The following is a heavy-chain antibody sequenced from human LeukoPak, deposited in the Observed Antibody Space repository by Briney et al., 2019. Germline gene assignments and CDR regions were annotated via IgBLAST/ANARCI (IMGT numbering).Heavy chain of an antibody. Sequence: GGSLRLSCVVSGFTVSGDYISWFRQAPGKGLEWVSVLYYGVSTFYRDSVRGRFTTSGDKFKNTVYLQMNSLRAEDTAVYYCARGRQNYGDYPYWGQGTLVTVSS. CDR3: ARGRQNYGDYPY. CDR1: GFTVSGDY. D-gene: IGHD4-17*01. CDR2: LYYGVST. J-gene: IGHJ4*02. V-gene: IGHV3-53*01.